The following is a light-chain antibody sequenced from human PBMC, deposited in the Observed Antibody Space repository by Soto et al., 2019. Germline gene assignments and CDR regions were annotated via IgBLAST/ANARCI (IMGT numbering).Light chain of an antibody. CDR3: SSYTGTTTRL. Sequence: QSALTQPASVSASPGQSITISCTGTSSDVGGYNYVSWYQQHPGKAPKLMIYEVSNRPSGVSNRFSGSKSGNTASLTISGLQAEDEADYYCSSYTGTTTRLFGGGTKVTVL. J-gene: IGLJ2*01. V-gene: IGLV2-14*01. CDR1: SSDVGGYNY. CDR2: EVS.